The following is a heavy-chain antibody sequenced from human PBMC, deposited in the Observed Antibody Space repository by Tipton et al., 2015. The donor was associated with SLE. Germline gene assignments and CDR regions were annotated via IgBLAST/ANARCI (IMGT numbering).Heavy chain of an antibody. J-gene: IGHJ4*02. CDR2: IYYSGST. D-gene: IGHD6-19*01. CDR1: GYSIRSAYY. Sequence: LRLSCAVSGYSIRSAYYWGWIRQPPGKGLEWIGSIYYSGSTYYNPSLNSRVTTSLDTSKNQFSLSLYSVTVEDTAVYYWARQGTGFGSGRDDYWGQGILVTVSS. V-gene: IGHV4-38-2*01. CDR3: ARQGTGFGSGRDDY.